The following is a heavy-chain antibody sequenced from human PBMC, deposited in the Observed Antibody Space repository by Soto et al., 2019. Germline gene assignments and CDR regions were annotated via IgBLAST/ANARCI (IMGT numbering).Heavy chain of an antibody. Sequence: ASVKVSCKASGYTFTSYDINWVRQATGQGLERMGWMNPNSGNTGYAQKFQGRVTMTRNTSISTAYMELSSLRSEDTAVYYCASSLGYCSGGSCYLHSLYMDVWGKGTTVTVSS. J-gene: IGHJ6*03. V-gene: IGHV1-8*01. D-gene: IGHD2-15*01. CDR3: ASSLGYCSGGSCYLHSLYMDV. CDR2: MNPNSGNT. CDR1: GYTFTSYD.